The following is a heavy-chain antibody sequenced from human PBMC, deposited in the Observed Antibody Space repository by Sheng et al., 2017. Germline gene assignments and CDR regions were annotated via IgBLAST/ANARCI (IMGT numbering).Heavy chain of an antibody. CDR2: INHSGST. Sequence: QVQLQQWGAGLLKPSETLSLTCAVYGGSFSGYYWSWIRQPPGKGLEWIGEINHSGSTNYNPSLKSRVTISVDTSKNQFSLKLSSVTAADTAVYYCARGPPYYDYIWGSYRYPFDYWGQGTLVTVSS. CDR1: GGSFSGYY. CDR3: ARGPPYYDYIWGSYRYPFDY. V-gene: IGHV4-34*01. D-gene: IGHD3-16*02. J-gene: IGHJ4*02.